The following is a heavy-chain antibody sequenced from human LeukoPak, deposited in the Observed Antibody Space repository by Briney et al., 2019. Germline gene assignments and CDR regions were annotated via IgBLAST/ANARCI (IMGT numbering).Heavy chain of an antibody. D-gene: IGHD5-12*01. Sequence: GRSLRLSCAASGFTFSSYAMSWVRQAPGKGLEWVSAITGSGGSTYYADSVKGRFTISRDNSKNTLYLQMTSLKAEDTAIYYCAKARWLHPLDDWGQGTLVTVSS. CDR2: ITGSGGST. CDR1: GFTFSSYA. J-gene: IGHJ4*02. V-gene: IGHV3-23*01. CDR3: AKARWLHPLDD.